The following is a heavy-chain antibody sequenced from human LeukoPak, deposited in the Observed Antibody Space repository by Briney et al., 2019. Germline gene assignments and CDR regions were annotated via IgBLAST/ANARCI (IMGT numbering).Heavy chain of an antibody. CDR1: GFSVSTNY. CDR3: ARDNYDSSGTLLRIDY. CDR2: IYSDGGT. D-gene: IGHD3-22*01. Sequence: GGSLRLSCAASGFSVSTNYMSWVRQAPGKGLEWVSVIYSDGGTYYADSVKGRFTFSRDNSNNTLYLQMHRLRAEDTAVYYCARDNYDSSGTLLRIDYWGQGTLVTVSS. V-gene: IGHV3-53*01. J-gene: IGHJ4*02.